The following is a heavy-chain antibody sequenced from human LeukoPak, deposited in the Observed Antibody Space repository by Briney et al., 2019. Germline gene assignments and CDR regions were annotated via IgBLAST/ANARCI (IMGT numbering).Heavy chain of an antibody. Sequence: GGSLRLSCTASGFTFGDYAMSWVRQAPGKGMEWVGFIRSKAYGVTTEYAASVKGRFTISRDDSKSFAYLQMNSLKTEDTAVYYCTRDPRGSYGPDAFDIWGQGTMVTVSS. D-gene: IGHD1-26*01. CDR3: TRDPRGSYGPDAFDI. CDR1: GFTFGDYA. CDR2: IRSKAYGVTT. J-gene: IGHJ3*02. V-gene: IGHV3-49*04.